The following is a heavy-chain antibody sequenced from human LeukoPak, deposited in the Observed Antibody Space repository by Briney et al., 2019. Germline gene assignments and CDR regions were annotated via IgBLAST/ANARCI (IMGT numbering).Heavy chain of an antibody. D-gene: IGHD3-10*01. CDR2: INPNSGGT. V-gene: IGHV1-2*02. CDR3: ARVRKVTMVRGVIRNLNWFDP. J-gene: IGHJ5*02. CDR1: GYTFTGYY. Sequence: ASVKVSCKASGYTFTGYYMHWVRQAPGQGLEWMGWINPNSGGTNYAQKFQGRVTMTRDTSISTAYMELSRLRSDDTAVYYCARVRKVTMVRGVIRNLNWFDPWGQGTLVTVSS.